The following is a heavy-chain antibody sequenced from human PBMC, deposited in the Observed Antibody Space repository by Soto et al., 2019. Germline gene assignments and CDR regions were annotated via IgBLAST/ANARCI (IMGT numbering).Heavy chain of an antibody. J-gene: IGHJ3*01. D-gene: IGHD6-19*01. V-gene: IGHV4-59*01. Sequence: SETLSLTCTVSGGSISSYYWTWIRQPPGKGLEWIGYVYYSGSTKYNPSLKSRVTMSVDTSRTQFSLKLSSMTAADTAVYYCARDLTPHNSDWYDAFDLWGQGTMVTVSS. CDR2: VYYSGST. CDR3: ARDLTPHNSDWYDAFDL. CDR1: GGSISSYY.